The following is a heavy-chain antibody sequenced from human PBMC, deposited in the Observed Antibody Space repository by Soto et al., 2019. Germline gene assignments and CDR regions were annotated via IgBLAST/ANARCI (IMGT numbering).Heavy chain of an antibody. Sequence: PGGSLRLSCAASGFIFSNYAMTWVRQAPGKGLEWVSAISGGGGSTYYADAVKGRFSISRDKSKSTLYLQMNSLRAEDTAVYYCAKVPRYCSGGSCFGGYFDYWGQGTLVTVSS. CDR3: AKVPRYCSGGSCFGGYFDY. J-gene: IGHJ4*02. D-gene: IGHD2-15*01. CDR1: GFIFSNYA. CDR2: ISGGGGST. V-gene: IGHV3-23*01.